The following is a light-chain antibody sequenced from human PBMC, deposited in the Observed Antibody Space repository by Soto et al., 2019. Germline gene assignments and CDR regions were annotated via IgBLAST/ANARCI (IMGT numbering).Light chain of an antibody. CDR2: DAS. V-gene: IGKV1-33*01. Sequence: DIQMTQSPSSLSASVGDRVTITCQASQDIKNYLNWYQQKPVKAPNLLIYDASNLKTGVPSRFSGSGSGTHFTFTISSLQPEDIATYYWQHYDHLPPLSFGGGTKVEI. J-gene: IGKJ4*01. CDR3: QHYDHLPPLS. CDR1: QDIKNY.